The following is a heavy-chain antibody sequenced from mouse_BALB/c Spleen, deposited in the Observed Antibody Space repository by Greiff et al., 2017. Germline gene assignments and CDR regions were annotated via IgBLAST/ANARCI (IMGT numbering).Heavy chain of an antibody. CDR1: GFSLTSYG. CDR3: AREGGNYAVYFDV. D-gene: IGHD2-1*01. J-gene: IGHJ1*01. V-gene: IGHV2-9*02. CDR2: IWAGGST. Sequence: QVQLKQSGPGLVAPSQSLSITCTVSGFSLTSYGVHWVRQPPGKGLEWLGVIWAGGSTNYNSALMSRLSISKDNSKSQVFLKMNSLQTDDTAMYYCAREGGNYAVYFDVWGAGTTVTVSS.